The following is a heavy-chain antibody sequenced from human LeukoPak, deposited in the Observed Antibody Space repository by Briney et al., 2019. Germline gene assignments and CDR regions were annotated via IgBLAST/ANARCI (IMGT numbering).Heavy chain of an antibody. Sequence: PGGSLRLSCAASAFTISNAWMSWVRQAPGKGLEWAGRIKSKTDGGTTDYAAPVKGRFTISRDDSKNTLYLQMNSLKTEDTAVYYCTTAVWFGELLCDYWGHGTLVTVSS. CDR1: AFTISNAW. V-gene: IGHV3-15*01. CDR3: TTAVWFGELLCDY. CDR2: IKSKTDGGTT. J-gene: IGHJ4*01. D-gene: IGHD3-10*01.